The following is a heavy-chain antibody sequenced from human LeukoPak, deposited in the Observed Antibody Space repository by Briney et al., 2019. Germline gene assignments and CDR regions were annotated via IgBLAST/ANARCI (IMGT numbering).Heavy chain of an antibody. CDR2: ISGSGGST. D-gene: IGHD3-3*01. V-gene: IGHV3-23*01. CDR3: AKASGYYPLQGFFDY. J-gene: IGHJ4*02. CDR1: GFTFSSYA. Sequence: GGSLRLSCAASGFTFSSYAMSWVRQAPGKGLEWVSGISGSGGSTYYADSVKGRFTISRDNSKNTLYQQMNSLRAEDTAVYYCAKASGYYPLQGFFDYWGQGTLVTVSS.